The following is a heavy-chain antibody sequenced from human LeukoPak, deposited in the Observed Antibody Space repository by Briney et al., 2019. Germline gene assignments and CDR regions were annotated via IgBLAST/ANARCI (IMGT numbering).Heavy chain of an antibody. J-gene: IGHJ4*02. V-gene: IGHV3-53*01. CDR2: IYSDGST. CDR1: GFTVSGNY. CDR3: ARDYSYCSGGSCYLPGD. Sequence: HPGGSLRLSCVASGFTVSGNYMSWVRQAPGKGLEWVSLIYSDGSTYYADSVKGRFTISRDNSKNTLFLHMNSLRAEDTAVYYCARDYSYCSGGSCYLPGDWGQGTLVTVSS. D-gene: IGHD2-15*01.